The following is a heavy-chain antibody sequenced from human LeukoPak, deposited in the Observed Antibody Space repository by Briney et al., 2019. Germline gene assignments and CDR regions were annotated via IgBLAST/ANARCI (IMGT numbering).Heavy chain of an antibody. D-gene: IGHD2-15*01. CDR3: AKHNIVVVVAATQFDP. CDR1: GFTFSSYS. Sequence: GGSLRLSCAASGFTFSSYSMNWVRQAPGKGLEWVLSISSSSSYIYYADSVKGRFTISRDNAKNSLYLQMNSLRAEDTAVYYCAKHNIVVVVAATQFDPWGQGTLVTVSS. V-gene: IGHV3-21*04. J-gene: IGHJ5*02. CDR2: ISSSSSYI.